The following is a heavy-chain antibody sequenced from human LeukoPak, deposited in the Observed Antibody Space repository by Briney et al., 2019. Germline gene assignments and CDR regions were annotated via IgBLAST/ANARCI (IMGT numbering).Heavy chain of an antibody. J-gene: IGHJ4*02. Sequence: GASVTVSCKASGYTFSSYGITWVRQASGQGLEWMGWINVNNGNTNYAQKLQGRVTMTTDTSTSTAYMELRSLRSDDTAVYYCARDWYSSGWNSDYWGQGTLVTVSS. CDR3: ARDWYSSGWNSDY. CDR2: INVNNGNT. D-gene: IGHD6-19*01. CDR1: GYTFSSYG. V-gene: IGHV1-18*01.